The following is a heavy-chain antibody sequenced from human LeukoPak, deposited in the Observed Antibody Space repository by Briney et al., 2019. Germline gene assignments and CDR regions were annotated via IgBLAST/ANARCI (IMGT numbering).Heavy chain of an antibody. D-gene: IGHD3-9*01. CDR3: ARRIVRYFDWLLGPFDY. V-gene: IGHV4-34*01. CDR2: INHSGCT. CDR1: GGSFSGYY. Sequence: SETLSLTCAVYGGSFSGYYWSWIRQPPGKGLEWIGEINHSGCTNYNPSLKSRVTISVDTSKNQCSLKLSSVTAADTAVYYCARRIVRYFDWLLGPFDYWGQGTLVTVSS. J-gene: IGHJ4*02.